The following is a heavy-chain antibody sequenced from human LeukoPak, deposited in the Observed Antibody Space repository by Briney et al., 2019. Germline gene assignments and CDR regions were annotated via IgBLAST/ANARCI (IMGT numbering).Heavy chain of an antibody. Sequence: ASVKVSCKASGYTFTSYGISWVRQAPGQGLEWMEWISAYNGNTNYAQKLQGRVTMTTDTSTSTAYMELRSLRSDDTAVYYCARTINWNDAIDHSDYWGQGTLVTVSS. CDR2: ISAYNGNT. V-gene: IGHV1-18*01. CDR1: GYTFTSYG. D-gene: IGHD1-20*01. CDR3: ARTINWNDAIDHSDY. J-gene: IGHJ4*02.